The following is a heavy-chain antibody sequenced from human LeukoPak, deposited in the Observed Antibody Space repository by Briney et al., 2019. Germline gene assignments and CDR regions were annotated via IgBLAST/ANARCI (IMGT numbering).Heavy chain of an antibody. Sequence: PGRSLRLSCAASGFTFDDYAMHWVRQAPGKGLEWVSGISWNSGSIGYADSVKGRFTISRDNAKNSLYLQMNSLRAEDMALYYCAKGAGDKAASSAFDIWGQGTMVTVSS. CDR1: GFTFDDYA. D-gene: IGHD5-18*01. V-gene: IGHV3-9*03. J-gene: IGHJ3*02. CDR3: AKGAGDKAASSAFDI. CDR2: ISWNSGSI.